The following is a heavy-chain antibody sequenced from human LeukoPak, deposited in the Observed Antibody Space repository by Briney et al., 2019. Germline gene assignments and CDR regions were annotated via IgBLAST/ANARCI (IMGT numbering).Heavy chain of an antibody. J-gene: IGHJ6*03. CDR2: ISGSGGST. V-gene: IGHV3-23*01. Sequence: GGSLRLSCAASGFTFSSYAMSWVRQAPGKGLEWVSAISGSGGSTYYADSVKGRFTISRDNAKNSLYLQMNSLRAEDTAVYYCARVAVGPDYYYYYYMDVWGKGTTVTVSS. CDR1: GFTFSSYA. CDR3: ARVAVGPDYYYYYYMDV.